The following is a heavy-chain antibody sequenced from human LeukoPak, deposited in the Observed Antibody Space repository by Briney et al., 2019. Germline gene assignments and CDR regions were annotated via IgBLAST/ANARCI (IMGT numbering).Heavy chain of an antibody. V-gene: IGHV1-2*02. CDR3: ARDRPECSSSSLLSGMDV. CDR2: ISPNSGGT. J-gene: IGHJ6*02. CDR1: GYTFTGHY. D-gene: IGHD6-6*01. Sequence: ASVKVSCKASGYTFTGHYMHWVRQAPGQGLEWMGWISPNSGGTNYAQKFQGRVTMTRATSIGTDYMELSSLRSDDTAVYYCARDRPECSSSSLLSGMDVWGQGTTVTVSS.